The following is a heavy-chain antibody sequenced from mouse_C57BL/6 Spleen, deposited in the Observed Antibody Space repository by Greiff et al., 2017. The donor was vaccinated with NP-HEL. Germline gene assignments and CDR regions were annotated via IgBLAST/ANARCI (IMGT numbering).Heavy chain of an antibody. CDR3: ARSNYGSYVTWFAY. CDR2: ICARDGST. Sequence: QVQLQQSGPELVKPGASVKLSCKASGYTFTSYDINWVKQRPGQGLEWLGWICARDGSTKYNEKLKGKATLTVDTSASTAYMELHSLTSAASAVYFGARSNYGSYVTWFAYWGQGTLVTVSA. V-gene: IGHV1-85*01. CDR1: GYTFTSYD. D-gene: IGHD1-1*02. J-gene: IGHJ3*01.